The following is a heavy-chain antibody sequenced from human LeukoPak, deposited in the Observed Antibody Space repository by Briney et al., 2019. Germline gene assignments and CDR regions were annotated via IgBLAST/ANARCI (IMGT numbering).Heavy chain of an antibody. Sequence: GGSLRLSCEASGFTFNGSGMHWVRQAPGKGLEWVSFIRYDGSNEYYADSVRGRFTISRDNSKNTLYLQMSSLRAEDTAVYYCAKLSGSYDFDYWGQGTLVTVSS. CDR3: AKLSGSYDFDY. D-gene: IGHD1-26*01. CDR2: IRYDGSNE. V-gene: IGHV3-30*02. J-gene: IGHJ4*02. CDR1: GFTFNGSG.